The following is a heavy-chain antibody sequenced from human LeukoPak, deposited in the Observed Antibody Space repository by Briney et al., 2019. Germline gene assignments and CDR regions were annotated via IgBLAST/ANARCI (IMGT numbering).Heavy chain of an antibody. J-gene: IGHJ4*02. CDR2: ISMSSSFI. CDR1: GFTFRSYS. D-gene: IGHD6-13*01. Sequence: GGSLRLSCAASGFTFRSYSMNWVRQAPGRGLEWVSSISMSSSFIYYAESLKGRFTISRDNAKNSLYLQMNGLRADGTAVYYCTSGGEQQLDRFDYWGQGTLVTVSS. V-gene: IGHV3-21*04. CDR3: TSGGEQQLDRFDY.